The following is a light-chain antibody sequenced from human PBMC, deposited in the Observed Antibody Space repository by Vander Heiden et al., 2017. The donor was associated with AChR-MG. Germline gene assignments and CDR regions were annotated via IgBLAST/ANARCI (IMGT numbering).Light chain of an antibody. V-gene: IGLV2-11*01. J-gene: IGLJ1*01. CDR1: SSEVGGYNY. Sequence: QSALTQPRSVSGSPGQSVTISGTGTSSEVGGYNYASWYQQHPGKAPKLMIYDVSKRPSGVPDRFSGSKSGNTASLTISGLQAEDEADYDCCSYAGSYTYVFGTGTKVTVL. CDR2: DVS. CDR3: CSYAGSYTYV.